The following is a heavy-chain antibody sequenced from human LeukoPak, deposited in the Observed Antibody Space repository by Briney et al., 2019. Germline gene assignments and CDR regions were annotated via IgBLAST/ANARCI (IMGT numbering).Heavy chain of an antibody. CDR3: ARDNYGDYYFDY. Sequence: GGSLRLSCAASGFIFSDYYMSWIRQAPGKGLEWVSYISSSGSPIYYADSVKGRFTISRDNAKNSLYLQMNSLRAEDTAIYYCARDNYGDYYFDYSGQGTLVTVSS. D-gene: IGHD4-17*01. CDR1: GFIFSDYY. CDR2: ISSSGSPI. V-gene: IGHV3-11*04. J-gene: IGHJ4*02.